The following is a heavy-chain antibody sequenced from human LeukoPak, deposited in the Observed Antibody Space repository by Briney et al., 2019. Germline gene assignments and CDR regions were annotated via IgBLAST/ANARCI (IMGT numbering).Heavy chain of an antibody. D-gene: IGHD2-8*01. Sequence: PGASVKVSCKASGYTFTSYGISWVRQAPGQGLEWMGWISAYNGNTNYAQKLQGRVTMTTDTSTSTAYMELRSLRSGDTAVYYCARDSNGFHYYYYYMDVWGKGTTVTISS. J-gene: IGHJ6*03. CDR2: ISAYNGNT. CDR1: GYTFTSYG. CDR3: ARDSNGFHYYYYYMDV. V-gene: IGHV1-18*01.